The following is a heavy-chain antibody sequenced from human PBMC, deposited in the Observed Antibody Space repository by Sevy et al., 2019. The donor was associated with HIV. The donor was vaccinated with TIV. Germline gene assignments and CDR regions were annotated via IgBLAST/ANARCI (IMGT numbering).Heavy chain of an antibody. V-gene: IGHV4-39*01. CDR2: IYYNGHT. CDR3: ASEAGGYDYVYGMEV. Sequence: SETLSLTCSVSGGTIVSSGHYWGWIRQTPGKGLEWIGSIYYNGHTYYNPSLNSRLTISFDPSQNQFSLILSSVTAAVTVIYSCASEAGGYDYVYGMEVWGQGTKVTVSS. CDR1: GGTIVSSGHY. D-gene: IGHD5-12*01. J-gene: IGHJ6*02.